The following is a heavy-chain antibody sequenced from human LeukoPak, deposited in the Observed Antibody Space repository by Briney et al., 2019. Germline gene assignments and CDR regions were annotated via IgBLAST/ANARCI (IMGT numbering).Heavy chain of an antibody. J-gene: IGHJ4*02. V-gene: IGHV4-31*03. D-gene: IGHD1-26*01. CDR3: ATADWESFYFDS. CDR2: TSYSEGT. Sequence: SETLSLTCTVSGGSVSRGGYYWNWIRQHPGKGLEWIGFTSYSEGTYYNPSFVSRITISVDRSQNQFSLKMRDVSAADTAVYFCATADWESFYFDSWGQGALVAVSS. CDR1: GGSVSRGGYY.